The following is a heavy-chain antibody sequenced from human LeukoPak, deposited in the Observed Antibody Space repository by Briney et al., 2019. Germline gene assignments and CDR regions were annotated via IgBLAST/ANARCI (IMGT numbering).Heavy chain of an antibody. J-gene: IGHJ4*02. CDR3: ARDYHCGGGDCSWVDY. V-gene: IGHV4-30-2*01. D-gene: IGHD2-21*01. CDR1: GGSISRGNYY. Sequence: SETLSLTCTVSGGSISRGNYYWGWVRQPPGTGLEWLGYIHHSGSTYYTPSLNSRVTVSVDRSKNQFSLKMTSVTAADTAVYYCARDYHCGGGDCSWVDYWGQGTLVTVSS. CDR2: IHHSGST.